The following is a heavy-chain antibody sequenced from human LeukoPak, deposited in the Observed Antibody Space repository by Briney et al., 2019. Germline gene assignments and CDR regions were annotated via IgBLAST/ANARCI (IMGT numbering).Heavy chain of an antibody. CDR2: IYYSGST. D-gene: IGHD3-10*01. CDR1: GGSISSSSYY. CDR3: ARGHVLLWFGEARKVSRKYYFDY. Sequence: SETLSLTCTVSGGSISSSSYYWGWIRQPPGKGLEWIGSIYYSGSTYYNPSLKSRVTISVDTSKNQFSLKLSSVTAADTAVYYCARGHVLLWFGEARKVSRKYYFDYWGQGTLVTVSS. V-gene: IGHV4-39*07. J-gene: IGHJ4*02.